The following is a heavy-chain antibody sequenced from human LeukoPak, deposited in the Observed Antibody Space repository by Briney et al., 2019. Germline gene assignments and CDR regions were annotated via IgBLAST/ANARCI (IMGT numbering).Heavy chain of an antibody. D-gene: IGHD5-12*01. Sequence: SQTLSLTCATSGVSVSSNTDVWNWLRQSPSRGLEWLGRTYYRSKWYTEYAVSVRSRITINPDTSKNQFSLQLNSVTPEDTAVYYCARIGYDRPDVDDWGQGTLVTISS. CDR2: TYYRSKWYT. CDR3: ARIGYDRPDVDD. CDR1: GVSVSSNTDV. J-gene: IGHJ4*02. V-gene: IGHV6-1*01.